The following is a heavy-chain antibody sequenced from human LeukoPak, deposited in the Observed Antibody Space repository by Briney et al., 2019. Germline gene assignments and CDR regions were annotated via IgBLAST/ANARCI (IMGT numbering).Heavy chain of an antibody. CDR1: GFALKSYS. Sequence: GGSLRLSCAGSGFALKSYSLTWVRQAPGKGLEWVSSISSTSAYIHYADSVKGRFTISRDNVDNVVYLEMNSLGAEDTATYYCARVAVSGPTGWFDSWGQGTLVIVSS. D-gene: IGHD2-8*02. J-gene: IGHJ5*01. V-gene: IGHV3-21*01. CDR2: ISSTSAYI. CDR3: ARVAVSGPTGWFDS.